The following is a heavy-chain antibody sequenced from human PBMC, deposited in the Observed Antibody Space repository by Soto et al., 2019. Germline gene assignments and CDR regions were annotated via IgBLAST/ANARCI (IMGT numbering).Heavy chain of an antibody. Sequence: ASVTVSCTASVYSLPRYDIYWVRQAAGQGLEWMGWMNPSSGNTGYPQKLQGRVTMTRSTPINTAFMEMSGLTYEDTAVYYCARGYSGQNNYYMDVWGKGTTVTVSS. CDR3: ARGYSGQNNYYMDV. J-gene: IGHJ6*03. CDR2: MNPSSGNT. D-gene: IGHD2-15*01. V-gene: IGHV1-8*01. CDR1: VYSLPRYD.